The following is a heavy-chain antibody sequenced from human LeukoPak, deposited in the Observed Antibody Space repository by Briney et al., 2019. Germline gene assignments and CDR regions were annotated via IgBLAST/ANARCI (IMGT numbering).Heavy chain of an antibody. CDR2: MNPNSGNT. V-gene: IGHV1-8*01. CDR1: GYTFTSYD. D-gene: IGHD1-26*01. CDR3: ARAPDYSGSYLDY. Sequence: GASVKVSCKASGYTFTSYDINWVRQANGQGLEWMGWMNPNSGNTGYAQKFQGRVTMTRNTSISTAYMELSSLRSEDTAVYYCARAPDYSGSYLDYWGQGTLVTVSS. J-gene: IGHJ4*02.